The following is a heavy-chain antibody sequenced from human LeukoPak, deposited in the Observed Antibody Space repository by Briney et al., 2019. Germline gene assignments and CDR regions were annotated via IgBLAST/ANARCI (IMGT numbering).Heavy chain of an antibody. CDR2: IYYSGST. Sequence: SETLSLTCTVSGGSISSYYWSWIRQPPGKGLEWIGYIYYSGSTNYNPSLKSRVTISVDTSKNQFSLKLSSVTAADAAVYYCARSGTQLWSINWFDPWGQGTLVTVSS. J-gene: IGHJ5*02. V-gene: IGHV4-59*01. CDR3: ARSGTQLWSINWFDP. CDR1: GGSISSYY. D-gene: IGHD5-18*01.